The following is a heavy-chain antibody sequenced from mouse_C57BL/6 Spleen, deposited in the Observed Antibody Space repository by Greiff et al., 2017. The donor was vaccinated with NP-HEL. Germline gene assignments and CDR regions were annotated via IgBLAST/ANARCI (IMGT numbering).Heavy chain of an antibody. CDR2: IDPETGGT. CDR1: GYTFTDYE. J-gene: IGHJ1*03. D-gene: IGHD1-1*01. V-gene: IGHV1-15*01. Sequence: VKLQESGAELVRPGASVTLSCKASGYTFTDYEMHWVKQTPVHGLEWIGAIDPETGGTAYNQKFKGKAILTADKSSSTAYMELRSLTSEDSAVYYCTRVYYGSSRYFDVWGTGTTVTVSS. CDR3: TRVYYGSSRYFDV.